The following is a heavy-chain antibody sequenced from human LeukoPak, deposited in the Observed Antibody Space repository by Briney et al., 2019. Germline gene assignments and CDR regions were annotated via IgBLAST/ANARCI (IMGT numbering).Heavy chain of an antibody. J-gene: IGHJ4*02. V-gene: IGHV4-61*08. CDR2: IYDRGST. CDR3: ARGRTFDN. CDR1: GGSIRSEDYY. Sequence: PSQTLSLTCSVSGGSIRSEDYYWGWVRQPPGKGLEWIGNIYDRGSTKYNPSLKSRVTISVDTSKNQFSLRLSSVTAADTAVYYCARGRTFDNWGQGTLVTVSS.